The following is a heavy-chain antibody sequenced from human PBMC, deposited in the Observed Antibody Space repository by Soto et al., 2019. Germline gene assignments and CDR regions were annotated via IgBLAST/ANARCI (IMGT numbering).Heavy chain of an antibody. CDR3: ARSTYSSSWQLTYYYYMDV. CDR1: GGSISSYY. J-gene: IGHJ6*03. CDR2: IYYSGST. D-gene: IGHD6-13*01. Sequence: QVQLQESGPGLVKPSETLSLTCTVAGGSISSYYWSWIRQPPGKGLEWIGYIYYSGSTNYNPSLKSRVTISVDTSKNQFPLKLSSVTAADTAVYYCARSTYSSSWQLTYYYYMDVWGKGTTVTVSS. V-gene: IGHV4-59*08.